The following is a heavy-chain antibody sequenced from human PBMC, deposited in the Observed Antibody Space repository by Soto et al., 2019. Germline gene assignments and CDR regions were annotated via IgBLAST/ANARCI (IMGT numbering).Heavy chain of an antibody. J-gene: IGHJ6*02. CDR1: GFTFSSYG. CDR3: ARDPGMEPYCSGGSCYSHYYYYGMDV. Sequence: GGSLRLSCAASGFTFSSYGMHWVRQAPGKGLEWVAVIWYDGSNKYYADSVKGRFTISRDNSKNTLYLQMNSLRAEDTAVYYCARDPGMEPYCSGGSCYSHYYYYGMDVWGQGTTVTVSS. D-gene: IGHD2-15*01. CDR2: IWYDGSNK. V-gene: IGHV3-33*01.